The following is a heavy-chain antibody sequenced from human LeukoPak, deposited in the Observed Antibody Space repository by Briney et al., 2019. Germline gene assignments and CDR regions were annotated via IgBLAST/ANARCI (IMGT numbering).Heavy chain of an antibody. Sequence: GGSLRLSCAASGFTFSSYAMHWVRQAPGKGLEWVAVVSYDGSNKYYADSVKGRFTISRDNSKNTLYLQMNSLRAEDTAVYYCARDDRAVAVYYYYGMDVWGQGTTVTVSS. CDR1: GFTFSSYA. CDR3: ARDDRAVAVYYYYGMDV. V-gene: IGHV3-30*04. D-gene: IGHD6-19*01. J-gene: IGHJ6*02. CDR2: VSYDGSNK.